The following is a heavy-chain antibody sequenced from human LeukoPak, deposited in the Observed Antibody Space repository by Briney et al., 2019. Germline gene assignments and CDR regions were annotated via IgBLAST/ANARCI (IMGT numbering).Heavy chain of an antibody. CDR3: ASTFPCCGGGSCAL. V-gene: IGHV3-7*01. J-gene: IGHJ4*02. CDR2: IKPDGGHQ. CDR1: GLAFSDYW. D-gene: IGHD2-15*01. Sequence: QAGGSLRLSCAASGLAFSDYWMSWVRQAPGKGLEWVANIKPDGGHQNYVDSVKGRFTISRDNAKNSLYLQMNSLRAEDTAIYYCASTFPCCGGGSCALGGQGTLVTVSS.